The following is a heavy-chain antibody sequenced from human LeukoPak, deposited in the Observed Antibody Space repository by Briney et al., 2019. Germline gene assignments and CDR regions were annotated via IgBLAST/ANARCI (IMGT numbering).Heavy chain of an antibody. D-gene: IGHD7-27*01. CDR3: ARAFKTGECGYWFDP. CDR2: INPSGGST. J-gene: IGHJ5*02. V-gene: IGHV1-46*01. CDR1: GYTFTSYH. Sequence: ASVTVSCKASGYTFTSYHMHWVREAPGQGLEWMGIINPSGGSTTYAQKFQGRVTMTRDTSTSTIYMELSSLRSEDTAVYYCARAFKTGECGYWFDPWGQGTLVTVSS.